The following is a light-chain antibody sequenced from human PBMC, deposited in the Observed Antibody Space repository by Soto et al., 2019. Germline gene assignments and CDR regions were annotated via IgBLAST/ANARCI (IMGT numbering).Light chain of an antibody. CDR1: QSISSY. J-gene: IGKJ2*02. CDR2: AAS. Sequence: DIQMTQSPSSLSASVGDRVTITCRASQSISSYLNWYQQKPGKAPKLLIYAASSLQSGVPSRFSGSGSGTDFTLTISSMQPEDFATYYCQQRYSTTWTFGQGTKLEIK. CDR3: QQRYSTTWT. V-gene: IGKV1-39*01.